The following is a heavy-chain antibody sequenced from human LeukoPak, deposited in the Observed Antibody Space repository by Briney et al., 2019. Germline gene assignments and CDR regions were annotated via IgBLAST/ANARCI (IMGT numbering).Heavy chain of an antibody. Sequence: GGSLRLSCSASGFIFSGYSMNWVRQVPGKGLEWISYISSSSGTIQYATSVKGRFTISRDNAKNSLFLQMNSLRAEDTAVYYCTRDWAGMDYCYGMDVWGQGTTVTVSS. CDR3: TRDWAGMDYCYGMDV. CDR2: ISSSSGTI. CDR1: GFIFSGYS. D-gene: IGHD6-19*01. V-gene: IGHV3-48*01. J-gene: IGHJ6*02.